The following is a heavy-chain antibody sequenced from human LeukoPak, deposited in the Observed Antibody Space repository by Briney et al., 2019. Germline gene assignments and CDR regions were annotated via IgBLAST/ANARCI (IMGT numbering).Heavy chain of an antibody. Sequence: SETLSLTCAVSGGSISTDNWWHWIRQSPGKGLEWIAEIYHNGDVHYNPSLKSRVTMSVDTSKNQFSLKVNSVTAADTATYFCAREDAAGSYRGFDYWGQGTLVTVSS. J-gene: IGHJ4*01. CDR2: IYHNGDV. V-gene: IGHV4-4*02. CDR3: AREDAAGSYRGFDY. CDR1: GGSISTDNW. D-gene: IGHD6-19*01.